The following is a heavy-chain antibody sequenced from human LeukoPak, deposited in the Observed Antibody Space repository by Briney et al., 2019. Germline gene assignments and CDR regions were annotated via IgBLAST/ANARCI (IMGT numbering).Heavy chain of an antibody. V-gene: IGHV3-11*05. D-gene: IGHD3-10*01. CDR1: GFTVSSNY. CDR3: ARESYRSGSFDY. CDR2: ISSSSSYT. J-gene: IGHJ4*02. Sequence: PGGSLRLSCAASGFTVSSNYMSWVRQAPGKGLEWVSYISSSSSYTNYADSVKGRFTISRDNAKNSLYLQMNSLRAEDTAVYYCARESYRSGSFDYWGQGTLVTVSS.